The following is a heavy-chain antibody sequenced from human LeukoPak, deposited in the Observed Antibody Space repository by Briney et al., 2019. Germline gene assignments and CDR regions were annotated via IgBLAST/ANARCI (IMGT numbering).Heavy chain of an antibody. Sequence: SETLSLTCTVSGDSISSGDYYWSWIRQPPGKGLEWIGEINHSGSTNYNPSLKSRVTISVDTSKNQFSLKLSSVTAADTAVYYCASRGGYYGSGSPSGGFDYWGQGTLVTVSS. D-gene: IGHD3-10*01. J-gene: IGHJ4*02. CDR2: INHSGST. V-gene: IGHV4-39*07. CDR1: GDSISSGDYY. CDR3: ASRGGYYGSGSPSGGFDY.